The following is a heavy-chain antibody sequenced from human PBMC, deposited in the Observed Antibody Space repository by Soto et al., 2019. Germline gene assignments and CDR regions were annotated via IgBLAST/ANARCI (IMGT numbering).Heavy chain of an antibody. Sequence: ASVKVSCKASGYTFTSYGISWVRQAPGQGLEWMGWISAYNGNTNYAQKLQGRVTMTTDTSTSTAYMELRSLRSDDTAVYYCARDREYYGSGSYRPYYYYYMDAWGKGTTVTVSS. CDR1: GYTFTSYG. V-gene: IGHV1-18*01. J-gene: IGHJ6*03. D-gene: IGHD3-10*01. CDR3: ARDREYYGSGSYRPYYYYYMDA. CDR2: ISAYNGNT.